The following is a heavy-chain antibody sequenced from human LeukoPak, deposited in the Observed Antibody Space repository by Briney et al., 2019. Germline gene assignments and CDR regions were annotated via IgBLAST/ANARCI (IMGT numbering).Heavy chain of an antibody. V-gene: IGHV3-48*01. J-gene: IGHJ4*02. Sequence: GGSLRLSCAASGFTFSSYSMNWVRQAPGKGLEWVSYISSSSSTIYYADSVKGRFTISRDNSKNTLYLQMNSLRAEDTAVYCCAKDITYYYDSSGYYWDGHHFDYWGQGTLVTVSS. CDR2: ISSSSSTI. CDR1: GFTFSSYS. CDR3: AKDITYYYDSSGYYWDGHHFDY. D-gene: IGHD3-22*01.